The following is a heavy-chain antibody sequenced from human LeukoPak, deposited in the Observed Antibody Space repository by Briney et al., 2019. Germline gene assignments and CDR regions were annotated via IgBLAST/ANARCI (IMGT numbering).Heavy chain of an antibody. CDR2: LFYSGST. CDR1: GGSISSYY. V-gene: IGHV4-59*01. D-gene: IGHD6-19*01. J-gene: IGHJ4*02. Sequence: SETLSLTCTVSGGSISSYYWSWIRQPPGKGLEWIAYLFYSGSTDYNPSLESRVTISVDTSKNQFSLKLNSVTAADTAVYYCARGWGGIAVAGSFDYWGQGTLVTVSS. CDR3: ARGWGGIAVAGSFDY.